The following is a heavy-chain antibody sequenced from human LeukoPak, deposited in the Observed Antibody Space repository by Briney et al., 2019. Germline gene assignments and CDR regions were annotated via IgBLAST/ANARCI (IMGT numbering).Heavy chain of an antibody. CDR2: IKPSGGST. J-gene: IGHJ4*02. CDR3: AREFYYESSAYGFEY. Sequence: ASVKVSCKASGYTFSSYSMHWVRQAPGQGLEWMGIIKPSGGSTSYAQKFQGRVTMTRDTSTSTVYMGLSSLRSEDTAVYYCAREFYYESSAYGFEYWGQGTLVTVSS. D-gene: IGHD3-22*01. V-gene: IGHV1-46*01. CDR1: GYTFSSYS.